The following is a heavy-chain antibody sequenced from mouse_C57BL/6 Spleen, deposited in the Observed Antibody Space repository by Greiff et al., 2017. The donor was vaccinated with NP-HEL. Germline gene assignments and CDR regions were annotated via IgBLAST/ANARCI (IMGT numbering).Heavy chain of an antibody. Sequence: EVMLVESGGGLVKPGGSLKLSCAASGFTFSSYAMSWVRQTPEKRLEWVATISDGGSYTYYPDNVKGRFTISRDNAKNNLYLQMSHLKSEDTAMYYCARGEGYWSFDYWGQGTTLTVSS. CDR3: ARGEGYWSFDY. CDR1: GFTFSSYA. V-gene: IGHV5-4*03. D-gene: IGHD3-1*01. CDR2: ISDGGSYT. J-gene: IGHJ2*01.